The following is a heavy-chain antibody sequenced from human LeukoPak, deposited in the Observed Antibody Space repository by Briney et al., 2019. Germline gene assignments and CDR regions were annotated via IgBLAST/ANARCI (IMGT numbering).Heavy chain of an antibody. CDR2: IYSGGST. CDR1: GFTYRSNY. CDR3: VRDDDFGFDH. Sequence: GGALRLSCATSGFTYRSNYMNWVRQTPGKGLQWVSIIYSGGSTYYADSVRGRFIISRDDSKDTMYLQMNNLRAEDTALYYCVRDDDFGFDHWGQGTLVTVSS. J-gene: IGHJ4*02. D-gene: IGHD3-3*01. V-gene: IGHV3-66*01.